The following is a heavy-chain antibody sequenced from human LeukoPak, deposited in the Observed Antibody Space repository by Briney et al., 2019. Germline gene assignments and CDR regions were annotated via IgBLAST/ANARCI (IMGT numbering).Heavy chain of an antibody. CDR1: GFTFSSYG. D-gene: IGHD4-17*01. V-gene: IGHV3-30*18. Sequence: PGGSLRPSCAASGFTFSSYGMHWVRQAPGKGLEWVAVISYDGSNKYYADSVKGRFTISRDNSKNTLYLQMNSLRAEDTAVYYCAKADYGDYPYYYYGMDVWGKGTTVTVSS. CDR2: ISYDGSNK. J-gene: IGHJ6*04. CDR3: AKADYGDYPYYYYGMDV.